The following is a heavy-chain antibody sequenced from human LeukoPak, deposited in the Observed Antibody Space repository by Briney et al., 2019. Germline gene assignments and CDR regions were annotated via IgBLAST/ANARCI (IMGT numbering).Heavy chain of an antibody. CDR1: GYTFTDYY. J-gene: IGHJ4*02. CDR3: ARARVHHATMPYFDY. V-gene: IGHV1-2*02. D-gene: IGHD2-2*01. Sequence: ASVKVSCKASGYTFTDYYIHWVRQAPGQGLEWIGLINPNGGDTIYAQKLQGSVTMTRDTSTNTAYMELNRLRSDDTAVYFCARARVHHATMPYFDYWGQGNLVTVSS. CDR2: INPNGGDT.